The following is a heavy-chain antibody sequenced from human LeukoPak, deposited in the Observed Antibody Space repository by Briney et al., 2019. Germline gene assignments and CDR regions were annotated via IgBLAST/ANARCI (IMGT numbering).Heavy chain of an antibody. Sequence: PSETLSLTCAVSGGSISSSNWWSWVRQPPGKGLEWIGEIYHSGSTTYSPSLKSRVTISVDTSKNQFSLKLSSVTAADTAVYYCARMNYDSSGYYYHDYWGQGTLVTVSS. V-gene: IGHV4-4*02. CDR2: IYHSGST. CDR3: ARMNYDSSGYYYHDY. J-gene: IGHJ4*02. D-gene: IGHD3-22*01. CDR1: GGSISSSNW.